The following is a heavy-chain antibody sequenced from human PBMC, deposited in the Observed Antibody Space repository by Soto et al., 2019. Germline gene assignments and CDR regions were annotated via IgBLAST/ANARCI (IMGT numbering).Heavy chain of an antibody. CDR3: EIGRAGMATILDAFDI. J-gene: IGHJ3*02. CDR2: IIPIFGTA. CDR1: GGTFSSYA. V-gene: IGHV1-69*01. Sequence: QVQLVQSGAEVKKPGSSVKVSCKASGGTFSSYAISWVRQAPGQGLEWMGGIIPIFGTANYAQKFQGRVTITADESTRTAYMELSSLRSEDTAVYYFEIGRAGMATILDAFDIWGQGTMVTVSS. D-gene: IGHD5-12*01.